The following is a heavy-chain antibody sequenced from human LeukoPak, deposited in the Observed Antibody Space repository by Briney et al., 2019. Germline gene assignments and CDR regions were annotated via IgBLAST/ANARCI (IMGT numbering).Heavy chain of an antibody. CDR1: GFTFSSYS. V-gene: IGHV3-21*01. CDR2: ISSRTSYI. D-gene: IGHD3-10*01. CDR3: ARAGNYYGRHANWFDP. Sequence: GGSLRLSCAASGFTFSSYSMNWVRQAPGKGLEWVSSISSRTSYIYYADSVKGRFTISRDNAKNSLYLQMNSLRAEDTAVYYCARAGNYYGRHANWFDPWGQGTLVTVSS. J-gene: IGHJ5*02.